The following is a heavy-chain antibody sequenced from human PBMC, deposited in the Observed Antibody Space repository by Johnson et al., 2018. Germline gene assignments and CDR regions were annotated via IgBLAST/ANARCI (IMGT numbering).Heavy chain of an antibody. D-gene: IGHD3-10*01. CDR3: AKVGAHYYYYIDV. CDR2: ISYDVSSK. CDR1: GFTFSSYG. V-gene: IGHV3-30*18. Sequence: QVQLVQSGGGVVQTGRSLRLSCAASGFTFSSYGMHWVRQAPGKGLEWVALISYDVSSKYYADSVKGRFTISRDNSKNKGYLQMDSRRAEDTAVYYCAKVGAHYYYYIDVWGKGTTVTVSS. J-gene: IGHJ6*03.